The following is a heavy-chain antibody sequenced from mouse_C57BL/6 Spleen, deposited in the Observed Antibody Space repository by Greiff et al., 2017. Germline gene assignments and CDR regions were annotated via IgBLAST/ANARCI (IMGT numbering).Heavy chain of an antibody. V-gene: IGHV14-4*01. CDR1: GFNIKDDY. J-gene: IGHJ2*01. Sequence: EVHLVESGAELVRPGASVKLSCTASGFNIKDDYMHWVKQRPEQGLEWIGWIDPENGDTEYASKFQGKATITADTSSNTAYLQLSSLTSEDTAVYYCTHSSGYGGNFDYWGQGTTLTVSS. CDR3: THSSGYGGNFDY. D-gene: IGHD3-2*02. CDR2: IDPENGDT.